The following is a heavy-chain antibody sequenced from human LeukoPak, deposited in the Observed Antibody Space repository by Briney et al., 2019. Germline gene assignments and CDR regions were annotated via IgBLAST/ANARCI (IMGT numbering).Heavy chain of an antibody. CDR3: ASRVVPAASYYYYMDV. CDR2: MNPNSGNT. Sequence: GASVNVSCKASGYTFTSYDINWVRQATGQGLEWMGWMNPNSGNTGYAQKFQGRVTMTRNTSISTAYMELSSLRSEDTAVYYCASRVVPAASYYYYMDVWGKGITVTVSS. J-gene: IGHJ6*03. D-gene: IGHD2-2*01. CDR1: GYTFTSYD. V-gene: IGHV1-8*01.